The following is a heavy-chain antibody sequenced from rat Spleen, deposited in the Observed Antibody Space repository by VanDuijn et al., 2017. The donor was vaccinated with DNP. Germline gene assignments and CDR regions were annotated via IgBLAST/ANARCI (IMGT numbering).Heavy chain of an antibody. J-gene: IGHJ2*01. CDR3: TTDFERGY. CDR2: INLDGSRT. V-gene: IGHV5S10*01. Sequence: EVQLVESGGGLVQPGRSLKLSCVASGFIFSDYYMAWVRQTPEKGLEWVATINLDGSRTYCRDSVKGRFTVSRDNGKNTLFLQMDNLRSEDTATYYCTTDFERGYWGQGVMVTVSS. D-gene: IGHD1-11*01. CDR1: GFIFSDYY.